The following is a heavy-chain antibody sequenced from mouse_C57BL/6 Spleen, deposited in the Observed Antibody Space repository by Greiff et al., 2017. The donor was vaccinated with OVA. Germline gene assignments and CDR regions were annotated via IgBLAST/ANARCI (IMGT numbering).Heavy chain of an antibody. V-gene: IGHV1-72*01. D-gene: IGHD2-4*01. CDR2: IDPNSGRT. J-gene: IGHJ4*01. CDR3: ARGGYDYDGYYYAMDY. Sequence: QVQLQQPGAELVKPGASVKLSCKASGYTFTSYWMHWVKQRPGRGLEWIGRIDPNSGRTKYNEKFKSKATLTVDKPSSTAYMQLSSLTSEDSAVYYCARGGYDYDGYYYAMDYWGQGTSVTVSS. CDR1: GYTFTSYW.